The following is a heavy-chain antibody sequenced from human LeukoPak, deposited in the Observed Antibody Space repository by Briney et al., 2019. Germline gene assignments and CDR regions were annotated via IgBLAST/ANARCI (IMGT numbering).Heavy chain of an antibody. D-gene: IGHD1-26*01. CDR2: ISSSSSYI. V-gene: IGHV3-21*01. J-gene: IGHJ4*02. Sequence: GGSLRLSCAASGFTFSSYSMNWVRQAPGKGLEWVSSISSSSSYIYYADSVKGRFTISRDNAKNSLYLQMNSLRAEDTAVYYCARHEVGATFPLNYWGQGTLVTVSS. CDR1: GFTFSSYS. CDR3: ARHEVGATFPLNY.